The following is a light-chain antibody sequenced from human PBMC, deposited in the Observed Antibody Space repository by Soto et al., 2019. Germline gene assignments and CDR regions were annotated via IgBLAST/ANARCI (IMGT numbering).Light chain of an antibody. V-gene: IGLV1-40*01. J-gene: IGLJ2*01. CDR3: QSYDSSLSGSSV. CDR1: SSNIGAGYD. CDR2: GNS. Sequence: QSVLTQPPSVSGAPGQRVTISCTGSSSNIGAGYDVHWYQQLPGTAPKLLIYGNSNRPSGVPDRFSGSKSGTSASLAITGLQAWDEADYYCQSYDSSLSGSSVFGGGTKVTVL.